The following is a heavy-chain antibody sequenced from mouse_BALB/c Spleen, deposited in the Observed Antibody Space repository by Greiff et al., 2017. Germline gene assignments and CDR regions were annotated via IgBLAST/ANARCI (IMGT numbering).Heavy chain of an antibody. CDR2: INPYNGDT. CDR3: GRGDYGSSYGPYFDY. D-gene: IGHD1-1*01. Sequence: EVHLVESGPELVKPGASVKISCKASGYSFTGYFMNWVKQSHGKSLEWIGRINPYNGDTFYNQKFKGKATLTVDKSSSTAHMELLSLTSEDSAVYYCGRGDYGSSYGPYFDYWGQGTTLTVSS. J-gene: IGHJ2*01. CDR1: GYSFTGYF. V-gene: IGHV1-37*01.